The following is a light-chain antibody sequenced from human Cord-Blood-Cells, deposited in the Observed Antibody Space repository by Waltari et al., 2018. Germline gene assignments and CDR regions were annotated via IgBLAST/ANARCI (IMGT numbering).Light chain of an antibody. CDR3: CSYAGSSTVV. J-gene: IGLJ2*01. Sequence: QSALTQPASVSGSPGQSITISCTGTSSDVGRYNLLSWYQQHPGNAPKHMIYEGSKRPSGVSNRFSGSKSGYTASLTISGLQAEDEADYYCCSYAGSSTVVFGGGTKLTVL. V-gene: IGLV2-23*01. CDR1: SSDVGRYNL. CDR2: EGS.